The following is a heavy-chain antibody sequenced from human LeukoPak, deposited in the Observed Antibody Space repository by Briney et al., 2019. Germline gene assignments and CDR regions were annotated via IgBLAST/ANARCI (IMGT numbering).Heavy chain of an antibody. CDR2: IIPIFGIA. Sequence: SVKVSCKASGGTFSSYAISWVRQAPGQGLEWMGRIIPIFGIANYAQKSQGRVTITTDEATSTAYMELSSLRSEDTAIYYCARGEETREYYDNIGYFDYWGQGTLVTASS. CDR3: ARGEETREYYDNIGYFDY. V-gene: IGHV1-69*05. CDR1: GGTFSSYA. J-gene: IGHJ4*02. D-gene: IGHD3-22*01.